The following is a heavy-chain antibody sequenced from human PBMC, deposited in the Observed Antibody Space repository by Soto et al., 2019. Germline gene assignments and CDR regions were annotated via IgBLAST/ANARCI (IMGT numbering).Heavy chain of an antibody. V-gene: IGHV4-31*03. J-gene: IGHJ4*02. Sequence: QVKLQESGPGLVKPSQTLSLTCTVSGGSISSGDYYWSWIRQHPGKGLEWIGYIYRRGSTYYNPSLKRRVTMSVGRSKNQLSLKLGSVTAADTAVYYCARDLDDSGTSYFDYWGQGILVTVSS. CDR1: GGSISSGDYY. CDR3: ARDLDDSGTSYFDY. D-gene: IGHD3-10*01. CDR2: IYRRGST.